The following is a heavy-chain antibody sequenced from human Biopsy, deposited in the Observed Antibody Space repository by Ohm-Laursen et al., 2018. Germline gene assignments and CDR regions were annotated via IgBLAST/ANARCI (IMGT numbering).Heavy chain of an antibody. CDR3: AKPSGGVSTIGFDP. CDR2: ISPDTGET. J-gene: IGHJ5*02. D-gene: IGHD5/OR15-5a*01. V-gene: IGHV1-2*02. Sequence: ASVKVSCKASGYNFRGYHLHWVRLAPGQGLEWMGWISPDTGETRYAPKFQGRLALTRDVSVNTGYLELSSLGSDDTAIYFCAKPSGGVSTIGFDPWGQGTQIIVS. CDR1: GYNFRGYH.